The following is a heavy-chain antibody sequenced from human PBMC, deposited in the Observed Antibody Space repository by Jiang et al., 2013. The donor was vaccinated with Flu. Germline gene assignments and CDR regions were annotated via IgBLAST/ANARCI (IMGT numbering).Heavy chain of an antibody. J-gene: IGHJ4*02. CDR3: AREGTSRIWYFDY. V-gene: IGHV3-30-3*01. CDR1: GFTFSSYD. D-gene: IGHD2-15*01. CDR2: ISHDGSNK. Sequence: VQLLESGGGVVQPGGSLRLTCAASGFTFSSYDMHWVRQAPGKGLEWVAVISHDGSNKYYADSVRGRFTISRDNSKNTLSLQMNSLRAEDTAVYYCAREGTSRIWYFDYWGQGTLVTVSS.